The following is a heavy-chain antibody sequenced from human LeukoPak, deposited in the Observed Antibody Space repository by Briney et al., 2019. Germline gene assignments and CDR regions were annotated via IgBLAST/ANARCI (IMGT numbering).Heavy chain of an antibody. J-gene: IGHJ4*02. CDR3: ARRSSGYSNFDF. CDR2: GYYSGSA. D-gene: IGHD5-12*01. V-gene: IGHV4-61*05. CDR1: GGSISSSSYY. Sequence: PSETLSLTCTVSGGSISSSSYYWGWIRQPPGKGLEWIGYGYYSGSANYNPSLKSRVTISVDTSKNQFSLKLSSVTAADTAVYYCARRSSGYSNFDFWGQGTLVTVSS.